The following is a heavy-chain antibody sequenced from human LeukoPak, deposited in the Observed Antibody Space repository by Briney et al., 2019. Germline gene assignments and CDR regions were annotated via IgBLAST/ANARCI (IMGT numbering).Heavy chain of an antibody. Sequence: PGGSLRPSCAASGFTFSSYGMHWVRQAPGKGLEWVAVIWYDGSNKYYADSVKGRFTISRDNSKNTLYLQMNSLRAEDTAVYYCAREISSGWYDFDYWGQGTLVTVSS. CDR2: IWYDGSNK. CDR1: GFTFSSYG. CDR3: AREISSGWYDFDY. J-gene: IGHJ4*02. V-gene: IGHV3-33*01. D-gene: IGHD6-19*01.